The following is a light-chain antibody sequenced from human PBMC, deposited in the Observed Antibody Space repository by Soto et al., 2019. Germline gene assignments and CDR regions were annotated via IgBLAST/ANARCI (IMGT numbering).Light chain of an antibody. V-gene: IGLV2-8*01. J-gene: IGLJ2*01. CDR1: SSDVGGYNY. CDR2: EVS. CDR3: SSYAGSNNLV. Sequence: QSALTQPPSASGSPGQSVTISFTGTSSDVGGYNYVSWYQQHPGKAPKLMIYEVSKRPSGVPDRFSGSKSGNTASLPVSGLQAEDEAAYYCSSYAGSNNLVFGGGTKLTGL.